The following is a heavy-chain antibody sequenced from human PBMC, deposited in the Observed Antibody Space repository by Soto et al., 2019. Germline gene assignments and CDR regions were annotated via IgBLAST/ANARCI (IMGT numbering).Heavy chain of an antibody. CDR1: GFNVGAFA. D-gene: IGHD1-20*01. CDR3: TRETVAGITGLDY. V-gene: IGHV3-23*01. Sequence: LRLSCAASGFNVGAFAVNWVRQAPGKGLEWVSGISVSDAFIYYADSVRGRFSISRDASGNILYLQMNSLRVDDTALYYCTRETVAGITGLDYWRPGTLVTVSS. J-gene: IGHJ4*02. CDR2: ISVSDAFI.